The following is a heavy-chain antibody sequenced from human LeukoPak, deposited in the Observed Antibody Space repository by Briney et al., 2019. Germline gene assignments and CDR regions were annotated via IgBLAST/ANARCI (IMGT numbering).Heavy chain of an antibody. CDR3: ARDVYYDSSGEIDY. Sequence: GGSLRLSCAASGFTFSSYGMHWVRQAPGKGLEWVAFIRYDGSNKYYADSVKGRFTISRDNSKNTLYLQMNSLRAEDTAVYYCARDVYYDSSGEIDYWGQGTLVTVSS. CDR2: IRYDGSNK. J-gene: IGHJ4*02. D-gene: IGHD3-22*01. V-gene: IGHV3-30*02. CDR1: GFTFSSYG.